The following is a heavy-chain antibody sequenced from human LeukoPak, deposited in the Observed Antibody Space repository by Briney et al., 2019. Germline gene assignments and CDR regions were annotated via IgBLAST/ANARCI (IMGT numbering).Heavy chain of an antibody. CDR1: GYTFTSYY. D-gene: IGHD6-19*01. CDR2: ISAYNGNT. CDR3: ARVDSGWCSD. V-gene: IGHV1-18*04. J-gene: IGHJ4*02. Sequence: ASVKVSCKASGYTFTSYYMHWVRQAPGQGLEWMGWISAYNGNTNYAQKLQGRVTMTTDTSTSTAYMELRSLRSDDTAVYYCARVDSGWCSDWGQGTLVTVSS.